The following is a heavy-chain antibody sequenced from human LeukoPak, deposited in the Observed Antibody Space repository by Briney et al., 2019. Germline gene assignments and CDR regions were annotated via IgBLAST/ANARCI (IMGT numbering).Heavy chain of an antibody. Sequence: GGSLRLSCAASGFTLSDHFMDWVRQAPGKGLEWVANIKEDGTEKYYVDSVRGRFTISRDNAKDSLYLQMNTLRAEDTAIYYCANEGGGAFDFWGQGTMVTVSS. V-gene: IGHV3-7*01. CDR3: ANEGGGAFDF. CDR1: GFTLSDHF. CDR2: IKEDGTEK. J-gene: IGHJ3*01.